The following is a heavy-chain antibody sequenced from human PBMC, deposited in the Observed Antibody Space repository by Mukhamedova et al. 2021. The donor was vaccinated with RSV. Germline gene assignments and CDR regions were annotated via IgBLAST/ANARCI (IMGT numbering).Heavy chain of an antibody. CDR2: IRRKVHGGTT. Sequence: QAPGKGLEWVCFIRRKVHGGTTEYAASVKGRFSISREESRNIAYLQMNSLKIEDTAVYYCTRGIFGVEVDAFDIWGPGTMVTGS. V-gene: IGHV3-49*02. D-gene: IGHD3-3*01. CDR3: TRGIFGVEVDAFDI. J-gene: IGHJ3*02.